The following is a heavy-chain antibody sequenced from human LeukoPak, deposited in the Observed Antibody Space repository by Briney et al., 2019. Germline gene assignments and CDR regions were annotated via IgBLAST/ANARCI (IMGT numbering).Heavy chain of an antibody. CDR1: GFTFSSYW. CDR3: AKDIRYSYGSDFQH. J-gene: IGHJ1*01. V-gene: IGHV3-7*03. Sequence: PGGSLRLSCAASGFTFSSYWMTWIRQAPGKGLEWVAHIKEDATESRSADSVKGRFTISRDNAKNSLYLQMNSLRAEDTALYYCAKDIRYSYGSDFQHWGQGTLVTVSS. D-gene: IGHD5-18*01. CDR2: IKEDATES.